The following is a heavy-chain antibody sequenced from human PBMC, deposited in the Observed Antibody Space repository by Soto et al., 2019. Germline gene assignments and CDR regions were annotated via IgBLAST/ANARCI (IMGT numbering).Heavy chain of an antibody. J-gene: IGHJ6*02. Sequence: ASVKVSCKASGYTFTYRYLHWVRQAPGQGLEWMGWINPNSGGTNYAQKFQGWVTMTRDTSISTAYMELSRLRSDDTAVYYCARDFRRWFGELGFYYYGMDVWGQGTTVTVSS. CDR3: ARDFRRWFGELGFYYYGMDV. CDR2: INPNSGGT. D-gene: IGHD3-10*01. CDR1: GYTFTYRY. V-gene: IGHV1-2*04.